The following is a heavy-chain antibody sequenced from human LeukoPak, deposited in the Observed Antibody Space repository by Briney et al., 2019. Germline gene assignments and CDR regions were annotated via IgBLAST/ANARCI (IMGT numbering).Heavy chain of an antibody. J-gene: IGHJ4*02. CDR1: GYTFSGYY. Sequence: ASVKVSCKASGYTFSGYYIHWVRQAPGQGLEWMGWINPNSGDTHSAQKFQGRVTMTRDTSISTAYMELSRLRSDDTAVYYCARGLNRWRSGTDFDYWGQGTLVTVSS. D-gene: IGHD3-10*01. CDR2: INPNSGDT. CDR3: ARGLNRWRSGTDFDY. V-gene: IGHV1-2*02.